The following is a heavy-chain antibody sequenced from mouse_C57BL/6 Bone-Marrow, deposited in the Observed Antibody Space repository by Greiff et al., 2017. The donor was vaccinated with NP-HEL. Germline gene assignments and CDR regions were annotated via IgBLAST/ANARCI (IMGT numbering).Heavy chain of an antibody. CDR3: ARSWLLQFPYYFDY. V-gene: IGHV1-80*01. CDR2: IYPGDGDT. D-gene: IGHD2-3*01. CDR1: GYAFSSYW. J-gene: IGHJ2*01. Sequence: QVQLKQSGAELVKPGASVKISCKASGYAFSSYWMNWVKQRPGKGLEWIGQIYPGDGDTNYNGKFKGKATLTADKSSSTAYMQLSSLTSEDSAVYFCARSWLLQFPYYFDYWGQGTTLTVSS.